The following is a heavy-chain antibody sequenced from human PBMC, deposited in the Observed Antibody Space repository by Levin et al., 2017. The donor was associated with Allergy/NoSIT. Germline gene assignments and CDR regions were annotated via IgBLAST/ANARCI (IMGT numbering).Heavy chain of an antibody. D-gene: IGHD2-15*01. Sequence: ASVKVSCKASGGTFSSYAISWVRQAPGQGLEWMGGIIPIFGTANYAQKFQGRVTITADESTSTAYMELSSLRSEDTAVYYCASTQESGGYHTSHPAYGMDVWGQGTTVTVSS. V-gene: IGHV1-69*13. CDR1: GGTFSSYA. CDR3: ASTQESGGYHTSHPAYGMDV. J-gene: IGHJ6*02. CDR2: IIPIFGTA.